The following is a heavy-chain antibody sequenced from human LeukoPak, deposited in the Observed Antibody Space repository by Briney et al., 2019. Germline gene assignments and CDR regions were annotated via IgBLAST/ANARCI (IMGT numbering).Heavy chain of an antibody. CDR2: ISAYNGNT. D-gene: IGHD2-2*01. J-gene: IGHJ4*02. CDR1: GYTFTSYG. V-gene: IGHV1-18*01. CDR3: ARDLVGYCSSTSCYLGGN. Sequence: ASVKVSCTASGYTFTSYGISWVRQAPGQGLEWMGWISAYNGNTNYAQKLQGRVTMTTDTSTSTAYMELRSLRSDDTAVYYCARDLVGYCSSTSCYLGGNWGQGTLVTVSS.